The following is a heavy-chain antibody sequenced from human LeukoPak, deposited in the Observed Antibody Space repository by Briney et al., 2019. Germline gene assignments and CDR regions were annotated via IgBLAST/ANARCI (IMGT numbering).Heavy chain of an antibody. V-gene: IGHV3-23*01. D-gene: IGHD2-21*02. CDR3: AKVLLPYYYYYMDV. CDR2: ISGSGGST. CDR1: GFTFSSYA. Sequence: GGSLRLSCAASGFTFSSYAMSWVRQAPGKGLEWVSAISGSGGSTYYADSVKGRFTISRDNSKNTLYLQMNSLRAEDTAVYYCAKVLLPYYYYYMDVWGKGTTVTVSS. J-gene: IGHJ6*03.